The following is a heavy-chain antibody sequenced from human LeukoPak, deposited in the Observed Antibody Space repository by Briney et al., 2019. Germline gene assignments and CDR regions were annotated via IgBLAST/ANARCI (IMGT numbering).Heavy chain of an antibody. V-gene: IGHV3-53*01. CDR1: GFTVSSYY. Sequence: GGSLRLSCAASGFTVSSYYMNWVRQAPGKELEWVSVIYTGGGRYYADSVRGRFTISRDTSKNMVFLQTNSLRVEDTAVYYCARGIDYWGRGTLVTVSS. CDR2: IYTGGGR. CDR3: ARGIDY. J-gene: IGHJ4*02.